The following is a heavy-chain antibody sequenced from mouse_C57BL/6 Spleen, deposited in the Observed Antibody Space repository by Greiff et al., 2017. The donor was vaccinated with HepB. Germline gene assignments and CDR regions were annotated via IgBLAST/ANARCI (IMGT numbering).Heavy chain of an antibody. Sequence: EVMLVESGGGLVKPGGSLKLSCAASGFTFSSYAMSWVRQTPEKRLEWVATISDGGSYTYYPDNVKGRFTISRDNAKNNLYLQMSHLKSEDTAMYYCARERGTEGFDYWGQGTTLTVSS. CDR1: GFTFSSYA. V-gene: IGHV5-4*01. J-gene: IGHJ2*01. D-gene: IGHD3-3*01. CDR3: ARERGTEGFDY. CDR2: ISDGGSYT.